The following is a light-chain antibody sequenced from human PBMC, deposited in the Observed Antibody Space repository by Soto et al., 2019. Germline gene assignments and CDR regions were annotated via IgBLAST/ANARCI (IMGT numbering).Light chain of an antibody. J-gene: IGKJ5*01. CDR3: QQRNNWPPIT. V-gene: IGKV3-11*01. CDR2: DTS. CDR1: QSVSSY. Sequence: EIGLTQSPDTLSLCQGERAPLSCTASQSVSSYLAWYQQKPGQASRLLIYDTSNRATGIPARFSGSGSGTDFTLTISSLEPEDFAVYYCQQRNNWPPITFGQGTRLEIK.